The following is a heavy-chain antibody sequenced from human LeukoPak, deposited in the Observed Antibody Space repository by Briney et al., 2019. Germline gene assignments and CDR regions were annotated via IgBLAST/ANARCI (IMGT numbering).Heavy chain of an antibody. V-gene: IGHV1-2*02. D-gene: IGHD1-26*01. CDR2: INPNSGGT. Sequence: ASVKVSCKASGYTFTGYYMHWVRQAPGQGLEWMGWINPNSGGTNYAQKFEGRVTMTRDTSISTAYMELSRLRSDDAAVYYGASPPGIVGASYFDYWGQGTLVTVSS. J-gene: IGHJ4*02. CDR3: ASPPGIVGASYFDY. CDR1: GYTFTGYY.